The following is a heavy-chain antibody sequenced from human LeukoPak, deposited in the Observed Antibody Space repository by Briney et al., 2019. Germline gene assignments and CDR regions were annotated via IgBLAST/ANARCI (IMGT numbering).Heavy chain of an antibody. CDR1: GDSISSGGYY. V-gene: IGHV4-61*08. CDR3: ARVRRYSGRSDVFDI. Sequence: PSETLSLTCTVSGDSISSGGYYWSWTRQSPGKGLAWIGYMYYSGGTNYNPSLKSRVTISVDTSKNQFSLKLTSVTAADTAVYYCARVRRYSGRSDVFDIWGQGTMVTVSS. CDR2: MYYSGGT. D-gene: IGHD1-26*01. J-gene: IGHJ3*02.